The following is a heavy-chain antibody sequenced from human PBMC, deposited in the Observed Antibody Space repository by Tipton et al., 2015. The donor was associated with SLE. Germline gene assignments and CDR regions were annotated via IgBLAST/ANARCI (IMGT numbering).Heavy chain of an antibody. CDR3: ARLRGLLFAFDI. J-gene: IGHJ3*02. V-gene: IGHV4-39*01. D-gene: IGHD3-10*01. CDR2: VYDNGDT. CDR1: GDSISSSTYF. Sequence: TLSLTCTVSGDSISSSTYFWGWIRQSPGRGLEWIGSVYDNGDTYYNPSLKSRVTISLDTSKNQFSLRLNSATATDTAVYYCARLRGLLFAFDIWGQGTMVTVSS.